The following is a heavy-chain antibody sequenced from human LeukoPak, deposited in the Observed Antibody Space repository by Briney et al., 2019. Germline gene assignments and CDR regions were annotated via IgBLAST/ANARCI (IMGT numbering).Heavy chain of an antibody. CDR2: IYYSGST. V-gene: IGHV4-31*03. CDR3: ARDNYYDSSGYARFDY. CDR1: GGSISSGGYY. J-gene: IGHJ4*02. Sequence: PSQTLSLTCTVSGGSISSGGYYWSWIRQHPGKGLEWIGYIYYSGSTYYNPSLKSRVTISVDTSKNQFSLKLSSVTAADTAVYYCARDNYYDSSGYARFDYWGQGTLVTVSS. D-gene: IGHD3-22*01.